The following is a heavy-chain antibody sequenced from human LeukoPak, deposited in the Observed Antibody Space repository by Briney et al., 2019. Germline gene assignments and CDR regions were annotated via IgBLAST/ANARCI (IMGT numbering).Heavy chain of an antibody. D-gene: IGHD3-3*01. V-gene: IGHV3-7*05. CDR3: ARDAGYDFWTGYYDL. Sequence: GGSLRLSCVASGFTFRSYWMSWVRQAPGKGLEWVATIKQDGSEKYYVDPVKGRFTTSRDIAQNSLYLQMNSLRAEDTAVYFCARDAGYDFWTGYYDLWGQGTLVTVSS. CDR2: IKQDGSEK. CDR1: GFTFRSYW. J-gene: IGHJ5*02.